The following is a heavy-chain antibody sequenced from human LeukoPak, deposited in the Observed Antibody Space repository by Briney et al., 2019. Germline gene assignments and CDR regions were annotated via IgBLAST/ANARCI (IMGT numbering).Heavy chain of an antibody. CDR1: GGSISSYY. Sequence: KPSETLSLTCTVSGGSISSYYWSWIRQPPGKGLEWIGYIYYSGSTNYNPSLKSRVTISVDTSKNQFSLKLSSVTAADAAVYYCARTYSSGWYRYFDYWGQGTLVTVSS. CDR2: IYYSGST. J-gene: IGHJ4*02. D-gene: IGHD6-19*01. CDR3: ARTYSSGWYRYFDY. V-gene: IGHV4-59*01.